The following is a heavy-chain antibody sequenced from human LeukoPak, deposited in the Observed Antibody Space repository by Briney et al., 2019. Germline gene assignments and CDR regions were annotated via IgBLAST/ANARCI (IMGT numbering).Heavy chain of an antibody. CDR2: ISYDGSNK. CDR3: ARQPADCSGGSCYSYFDY. CDR1: GFTFSNYW. V-gene: IGHV3-30*03. Sequence: PGGSLRLSCAASGFTFSNYWMHWVRQAPGKGLEWVAVISYDGSNKYYADSVKGRFTISRDNSKNTLYLQMSSLRAEDTAVYYCARQPADCSGGSCYSYFDYWGQGTLVTVSS. J-gene: IGHJ4*02. D-gene: IGHD2-15*01.